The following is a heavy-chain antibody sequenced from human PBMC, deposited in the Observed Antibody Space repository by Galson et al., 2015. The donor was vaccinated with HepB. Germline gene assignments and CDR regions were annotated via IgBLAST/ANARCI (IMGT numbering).Heavy chain of an antibody. CDR3: ARDWDYEGYWYGSGSLDS. V-gene: IGHV1-2*04. J-gene: IGHJ4*02. Sequence: SVTVSCKASGYTFTGYYIQWLRQAPGQGLEWIGWTNPHRGDTNFAQKFQGSVTMTRDTSISTVYMELSSLRSDDTAVYYCARDWDYEGYWYGSGSLDSWGQGTPVTVSS. D-gene: IGHD3-10*01. CDR2: TNPHRGDT. CDR1: GYTFTGYY.